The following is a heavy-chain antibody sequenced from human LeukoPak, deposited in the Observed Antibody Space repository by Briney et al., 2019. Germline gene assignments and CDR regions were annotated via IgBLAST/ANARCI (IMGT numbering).Heavy chain of an antibody. CDR2: ISSSSTYI. V-gene: IGHV3-21*04. CDR1: GFTFRSYS. CDR3: ARAAYDSGSYIVNHDY. J-gene: IGHJ4*02. D-gene: IGHD3-22*01. Sequence: PGGSLRLSCAASGFTFRSYSMNWVRQAPGKGLEWVSSISSSSTYIYYADSVKGRFTISRDNPKNTLYLQMSSLRAEDTAVYYCARAAYDSGSYIVNHDYWGQGTLVTVSS.